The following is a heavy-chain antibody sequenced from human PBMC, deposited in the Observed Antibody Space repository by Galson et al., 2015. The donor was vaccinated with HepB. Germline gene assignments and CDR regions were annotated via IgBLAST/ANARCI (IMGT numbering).Heavy chain of an antibody. J-gene: IGHJ3*02. CDR3: ASPIYGSADKAFDI. CDR1: GFTFSGYW. V-gene: IGHV3-74*01. D-gene: IGHD3-10*01. CDR2: INSDGSST. Sequence: SLRLSCAASGFTFSGYWMHWVRQAPGKGLVWVSRINSDGSSTTYADSVKGRFTISRDNAKNTLFLQMNSLRAEDMAVYYCASPIYGSADKAFDIWGQGTMVTVSS.